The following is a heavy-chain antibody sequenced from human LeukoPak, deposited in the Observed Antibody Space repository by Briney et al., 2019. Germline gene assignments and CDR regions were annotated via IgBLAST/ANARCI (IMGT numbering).Heavy chain of an antibody. Sequence: ASVKVSCKASGYTFTGYYMHWVRQATGQGLEWMGWMNPNSGYTGYEQKFQGRVTMTRDTSTSTAYMELSSLRSEDTAGYYSARGGSSYNDEHEEFDYWGQGTVVTVSS. CDR1: GYTFTGYY. CDR3: ARGGSSYNDEHEEFDY. V-gene: IGHV1-8*02. J-gene: IGHJ4*02. D-gene: IGHD3-22*01. CDR2: MNPNSGYT.